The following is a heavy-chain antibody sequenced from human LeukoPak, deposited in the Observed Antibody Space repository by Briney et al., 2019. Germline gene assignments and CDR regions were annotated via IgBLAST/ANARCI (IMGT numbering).Heavy chain of an antibody. Sequence: ASVKVSCKASGYTFTGYYMHWVRQAPGQGLEWMGRINPNSGGTNYAQKFQGRVTMTRDTSISTAYMELSSLRSEDTAVYYCARDPYDSSGYYPYYYYGMDVWGQGTTVTVSS. V-gene: IGHV1-2*06. J-gene: IGHJ6*02. D-gene: IGHD3-22*01. CDR1: GYTFTGYY. CDR3: ARDPYDSSGYYPYYYYGMDV. CDR2: INPNSGGT.